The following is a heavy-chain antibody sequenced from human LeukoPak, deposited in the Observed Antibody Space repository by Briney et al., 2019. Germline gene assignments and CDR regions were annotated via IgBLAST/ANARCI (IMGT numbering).Heavy chain of an antibody. CDR2: IYSSGST. Sequence: TSETLSLTCTGSGDSISSYYWSWIRQPAGKGLEWIGRIYSSGSTNYSPSLKSRVTMSLDTSKNQFSLRLNSVTTADTAVYYCARETNCGGDCSSWGAFDIWGQGTLVTVSS. V-gene: IGHV4-4*07. CDR3: ARETNCGGDCSSWGAFDI. CDR1: GDSISSYY. D-gene: IGHD2-21*02. J-gene: IGHJ3*02.